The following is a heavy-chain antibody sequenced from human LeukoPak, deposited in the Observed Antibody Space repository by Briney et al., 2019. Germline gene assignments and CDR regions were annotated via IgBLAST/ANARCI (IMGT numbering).Heavy chain of an antibody. CDR2: ISSPSSTI. J-gene: IGHJ4*02. CDR3: ARVHTVVTPFDS. V-gene: IGHV3-48*01. D-gene: IGHD4-23*01. CDR1: GGSFSGYY. Sequence: PSETLSLTCAVYGGSFSGYYWSWVRQAPGKGLEWVSYISSPSSTIYYADSVKGRFTISRDNAKSSLYLQMNSLRAEDTAVYYCARVHTVVTPFDSWGQGTLVTVSS.